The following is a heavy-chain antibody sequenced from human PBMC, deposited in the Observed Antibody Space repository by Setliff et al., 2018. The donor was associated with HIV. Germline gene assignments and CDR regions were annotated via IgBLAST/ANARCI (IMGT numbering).Heavy chain of an antibody. CDR2: INPNSGGT. V-gene: IGHV1-2*02. CDR3: AREGGYYGSGSSWFDP. Sequence: ASVKVSCKASGGTFSSYAINWVRQSPGQGLEWMGWINPNSGGTNYAQIFQGRVTMTRDTSITTAYVEVSRLRSDDTAVYYCAREGGYYGSGSSWFDPWGQGTLVTVSS. CDR1: GGTFSSYA. J-gene: IGHJ5*02. D-gene: IGHD3-10*01.